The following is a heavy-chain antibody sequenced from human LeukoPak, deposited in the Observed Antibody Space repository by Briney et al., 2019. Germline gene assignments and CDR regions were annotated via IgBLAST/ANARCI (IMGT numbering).Heavy chain of an antibody. J-gene: IGHJ4*02. Sequence: PSETLSLTCTVSGGSISSGSYYWSWIRQPAGKGLEWIGRIYTSGSTNYNPSLKSRVTISVDTSKNQFSLKLSSVTAADTAVYYCARLGYTMVRGKGPSDYWGQGTLVTVSS. CDR3: ARLGYTMVRGKGPSDY. D-gene: IGHD3-10*01. V-gene: IGHV4-61*02. CDR2: IYTSGST. CDR1: GGSISSGSYY.